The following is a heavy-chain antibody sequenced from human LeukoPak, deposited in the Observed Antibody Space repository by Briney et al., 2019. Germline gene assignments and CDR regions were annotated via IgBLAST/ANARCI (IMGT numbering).Heavy chain of an antibody. V-gene: IGHV3-21*01. Sequence: PGGSLRLSCAASGFTFSDSRMNWVRQAPGRGLEWVSSITSTSGHIFYGGSVQGRFTISRDNARNSLFLQMNSLRAEDTAVYYCARVQYYEFPSGYRGIYMDVWGKGTTVTVSS. CDR2: ITSTSGHI. D-gene: IGHD3-3*01. CDR1: GFTFSDSR. J-gene: IGHJ6*03. CDR3: ARVQYYEFPSGYRGIYMDV.